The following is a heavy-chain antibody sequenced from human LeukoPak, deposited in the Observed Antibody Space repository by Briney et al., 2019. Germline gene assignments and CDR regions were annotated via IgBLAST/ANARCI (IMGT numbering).Heavy chain of an antibody. J-gene: IGHJ4*02. CDR1: GGSISSYY. CDR3: ARARITIFGVVIIQAQYYFDY. V-gene: IGHV4-4*07. CDR2: IYTSGST. D-gene: IGHD3-3*01. Sequence: SETLSLTCTVSGGSISSYYWSWIRQPAGKGLEWIGRIYTSGSTDYNPSLKSRVTMSVDTSKNQFSLKLSSVTAADTAVYYCARARITIFGVVIIQAQYYFDYWGQGTLVTVSS.